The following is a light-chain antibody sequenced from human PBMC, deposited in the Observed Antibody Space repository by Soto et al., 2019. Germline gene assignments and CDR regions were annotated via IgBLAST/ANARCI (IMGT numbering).Light chain of an antibody. CDR3: HQYYSYPPT. V-gene: IGKV1-8*01. CDR2: AAS. CDR1: QGISSY. Sequence: AIRMTQSPSSLSASTGDRVTITCRASQGISSYLAWYQQKPGKDPKLLIYAASTLQSGVPARFSGSGSGTDFTLTISCLQSEDFATYYCHQYYSYPPTFGQGTKVEIK. J-gene: IGKJ1*01.